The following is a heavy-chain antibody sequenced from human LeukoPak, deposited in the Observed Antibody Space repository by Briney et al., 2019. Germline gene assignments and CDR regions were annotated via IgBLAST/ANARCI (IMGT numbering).Heavy chain of an antibody. CDR3: ARDLEGGSSPKY. CDR2: INLNSGGT. V-gene: IGHV1-2*02. J-gene: IGHJ4*02. D-gene: IGHD6-13*01. Sequence: GASVKVSCKASGYTFTGYYMHWVRQAPGQGLEWMGWINLNSGGTNYAQKFQGRVTMTRDTSISTAYMELSRLRPDDTAVYYCARDLEGGSSPKYWGQGTLVTVSS. CDR1: GYTFTGYY.